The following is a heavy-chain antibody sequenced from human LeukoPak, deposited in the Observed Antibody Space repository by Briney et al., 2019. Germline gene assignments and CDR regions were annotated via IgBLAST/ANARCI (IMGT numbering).Heavy chain of an antibody. D-gene: IGHD3-10*01. V-gene: IGHV4-39*07. CDR3: ATYNYYYYYYMDV. CDR2: IYYSGST. J-gene: IGHJ6*03. Sequence: SETLSLTCTVSGGSISSSSYYWGWIRQPPGKGLEWIGSIYYSGSTYYNPSLKSRVTISVDTSKNQFSLKLSSVTAADTAVYYCATYNYYYYYYMDVWGKGTTVTVSS. CDR1: GGSISSSSYY.